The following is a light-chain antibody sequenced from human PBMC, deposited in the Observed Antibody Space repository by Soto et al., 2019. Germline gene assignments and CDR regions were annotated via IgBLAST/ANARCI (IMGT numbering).Light chain of an antibody. CDR3: QQTYSTLNN. CDR1: QSIRTY. V-gene: IGKV1-39*01. Sequence: DIHVTQSPSSLSASVGDRLTITCRASQSIRTYLNWYQQRPGKPPKLLIHTASTLQTGFPSRFSGSGSGTDFTLTISSLQPEDFATYYCQQTYSTLNNFGQGTKLEIK. J-gene: IGKJ2*01. CDR2: TAS.